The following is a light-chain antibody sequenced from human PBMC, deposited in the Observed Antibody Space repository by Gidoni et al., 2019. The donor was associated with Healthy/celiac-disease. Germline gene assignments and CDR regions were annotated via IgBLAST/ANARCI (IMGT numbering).Light chain of an antibody. J-gene: IGLJ3*02. V-gene: IGLV3-25*03. Sequence: SYELTQPPSASVSPGQTARITCSGDALPKQYAYWYQQKPGQAPVLVIYKDSERPSGIPERFSGSSSGTTVTLTIRGVQAEDEADEYGQSADSSGTYWVFGGGTKLTVL. CDR1: ALPKQY. CDR3: QSADSSGTYWV. CDR2: KDS.